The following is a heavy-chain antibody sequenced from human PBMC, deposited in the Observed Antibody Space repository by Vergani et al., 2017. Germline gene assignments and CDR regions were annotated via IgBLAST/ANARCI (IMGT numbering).Heavy chain of an antibody. Sequence: QVHLVESGGGVVQPGRSLTLPCVALGSSFRGHGMHGAGKAPGKGLEWVEMISYDGDRRDYGDFAKGRFTISRDSSKTVYLQMNSLRVEDTAMYFCAKDLSYSTAWPHFDSRGQGTLVTVSS. V-gene: IGHV3-30*18. CDR1: GSSFRGHG. J-gene: IGHJ4*02. CDR2: ISYDGDRR. CDR3: AKDLSYSTAWPHFDS. D-gene: IGHD4-11*01.